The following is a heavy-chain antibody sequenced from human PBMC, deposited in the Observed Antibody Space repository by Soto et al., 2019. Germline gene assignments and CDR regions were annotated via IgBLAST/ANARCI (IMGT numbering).Heavy chain of an antibody. Sequence: LSLTCTVSGGSISSSSYYWGWIRQPPGKGLEWIGSIYYSGSTYYNPSLKSRVTISVDTSKNQFSLKLSSVTAADTAVYYCAGIWDWYYYGMDVWGQGTTVTVSS. D-gene: IGHD1-26*01. CDR2: IYYSGST. J-gene: IGHJ6*02. CDR3: AGIWDWYYYGMDV. CDR1: GGSISSSSYY. V-gene: IGHV4-39*01.